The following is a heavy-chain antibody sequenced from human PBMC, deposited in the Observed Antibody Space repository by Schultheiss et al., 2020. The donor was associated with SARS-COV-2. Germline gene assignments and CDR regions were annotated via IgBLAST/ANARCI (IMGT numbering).Heavy chain of an antibody. CDR3: ARRLLEYSSSSEDYYYYMDV. CDR2: IYTSGST. V-gene: IGHV4-4*07. Sequence: SETLSLTCTVSGGSISSYYWSWIRQPAGKGLEWIGRIYTSGSTNYNPSLKSRVTMSVDTSKNQFSLKLTSVTAADTAMYYCARRLLEYSSSSEDYYYYMDVWGKGTTVTVSS. D-gene: IGHD6-6*01. CDR1: GGSISSYY. J-gene: IGHJ6*03.